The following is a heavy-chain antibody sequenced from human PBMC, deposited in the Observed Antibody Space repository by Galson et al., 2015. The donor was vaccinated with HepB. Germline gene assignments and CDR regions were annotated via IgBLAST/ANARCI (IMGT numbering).Heavy chain of an antibody. CDR1: GGSFSGYY. CDR3: ARARYYYDSSGYYHRYAFDI. J-gene: IGHJ3*02. D-gene: IGHD3-22*01. CDR2: INHSGST. V-gene: IGHV4-34*01. Sequence: TLSLTCAVYGGSFSGYYWSWIRQPPGKGLEWIGEINHSGSTNYNPSLKSRVTISVDTSKNQFSLKLSSVTAADTAVYYCARARYYYDSSGYYHRYAFDIWGQGTMVTVSS.